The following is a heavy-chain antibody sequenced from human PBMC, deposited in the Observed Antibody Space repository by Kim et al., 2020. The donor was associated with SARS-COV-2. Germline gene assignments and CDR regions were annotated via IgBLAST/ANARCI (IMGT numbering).Heavy chain of an antibody. CDR1: GGSISSYY. CDR2: IYYSGST. Sequence: SETLSLTCTVSGGSISSYYWSWIRQPPGKGLEWIGYIYYSGSTNYNPSLKSRVTISVDTSKNQFSLKLSSVTAADTAVYYCARVDGDYHFDYWGQGTLVTVS. CDR3: ARVDGDYHFDY. J-gene: IGHJ4*02. D-gene: IGHD4-17*01. V-gene: IGHV4-59*01.